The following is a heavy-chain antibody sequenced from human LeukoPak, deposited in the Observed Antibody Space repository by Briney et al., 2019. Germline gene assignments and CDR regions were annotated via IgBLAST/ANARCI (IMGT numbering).Heavy chain of an antibody. CDR1: VGSISSGDYY. J-gene: IGHJ4*02. D-gene: IGHD3-10*01. CDR2: IYYSGST. V-gene: IGHV4-30-4*01. Sequence: PSETLSLTCTLSVGSISSGDYYWSSIRQPPGKGLEWIGYIYYSGSTYYNPSLKSRVTITIDTSKNQFFLKLSSVTAADTAVYYCAAPGSGSYYHWGQGILVTVSS. CDR3: AAPGSGSYYH.